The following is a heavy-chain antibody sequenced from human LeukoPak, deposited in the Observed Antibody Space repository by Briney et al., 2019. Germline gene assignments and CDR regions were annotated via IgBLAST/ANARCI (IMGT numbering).Heavy chain of an antibody. J-gene: IGHJ3*02. Sequence: SETLSLTCAVYGGSFSGYYWSWIRQPPGKGLEWIGEINHSGSTNYNPSLKSRVTISVDTSKNQFSLKLSSVTAADTAVYYCARALRLGAFDIWGQGTMVTVSS. CDR3: ARALRLGAFDI. CDR2: INHSGST. V-gene: IGHV4-34*01. CDR1: GGSFSGYY. D-gene: IGHD3-16*01.